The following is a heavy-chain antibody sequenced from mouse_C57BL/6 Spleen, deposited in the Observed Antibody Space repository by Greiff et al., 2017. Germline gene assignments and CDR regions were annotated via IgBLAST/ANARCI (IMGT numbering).Heavy chain of an antibody. CDR3: ARGTGTLDY. D-gene: IGHD4-1*01. CDR1: GFSLTSYG. Sequence: VQLQQSGPGLVQPSPSLSITCTVSGFSLTSYGVHWVRQSPGKGLEWLGVIWSGGSTDYNADFISRLSISKDNSKSQVFFKMNSLQADDTAIYYCARGTGTLDYWGQGTTLTVSS. CDR2: IWSGGST. J-gene: IGHJ2*01. V-gene: IGHV2-2*01.